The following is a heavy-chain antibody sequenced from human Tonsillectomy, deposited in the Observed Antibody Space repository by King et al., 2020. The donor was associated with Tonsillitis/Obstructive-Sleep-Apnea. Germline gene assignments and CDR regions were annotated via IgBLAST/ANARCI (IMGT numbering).Heavy chain of an antibody. J-gene: IGHJ4*02. CDR3: LTDTGDFADY. CDR2: IKRKTDGGPV. Sequence: VQLVESGGGLVKPGGSLRLSCAASGLTFRNAWMSWVRQAPGKGLEWVGLIKRKTDGGPVDYGAPVKGRFFISRDDSRNTLFLQMNALRAEDTAVYYCLTDTGDFADYWGRGTLVTVSS. V-gene: IGHV3-15*01. D-gene: IGHD2-21*02. CDR1: GLTFRNAW.